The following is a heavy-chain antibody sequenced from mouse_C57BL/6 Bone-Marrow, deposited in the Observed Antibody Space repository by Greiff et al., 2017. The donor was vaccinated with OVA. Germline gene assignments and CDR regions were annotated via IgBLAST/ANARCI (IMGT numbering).Heavy chain of an antibody. J-gene: IGHJ4*01. D-gene: IGHD2-5*01. CDR2: IDPETGGT. Sequence: QVQLQQSGAELVRPGASVTLSCKASGYTLTDYEMHWVKQTPVHGLEWIGAIDPETGGTASNQKFKGKAILTADKSSSTAYMELRSLTSEDSAVYYCTRGYSNYYAMDYWGQGTTVTVSS. CDR3: TRGYSNYYAMDY. V-gene: IGHV1-15*01. CDR1: GYTLTDYE.